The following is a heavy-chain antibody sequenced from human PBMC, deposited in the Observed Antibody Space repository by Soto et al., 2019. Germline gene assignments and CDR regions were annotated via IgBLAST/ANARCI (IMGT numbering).Heavy chain of an antibody. CDR1: GFTVSSNY. J-gene: IGHJ6*02. CDR3: ARYFGPMVRGVIYYYGMDV. D-gene: IGHD3-10*01. CDR2: IYSGGST. Sequence: GGSLRLSCAASGFTVSSNYMSWVRQAPGKGLEWVSVIYSGGSTYYADSVKGRFTISRDNSKNTLYLQMNSLRAEDTAVYYCARYFGPMVRGVIYYYGMDVWGQGTTVTVSS. V-gene: IGHV3-53*01.